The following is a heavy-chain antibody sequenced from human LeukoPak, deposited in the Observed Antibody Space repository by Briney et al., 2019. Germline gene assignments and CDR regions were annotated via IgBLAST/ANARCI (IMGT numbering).Heavy chain of an antibody. CDR3: ARQSGRFLEGPFDY. D-gene: IGHD3-3*01. CDR1: GYSFASFW. CDR2: IYPGDSDT. J-gene: IGHJ4*02. Sequence: GESLKISCKASGYSFASFWIAWVRQMPGKGLEWMGMIYPGDSDTRYSPSFQGQVTISADKSISTAYLQWSSLKASDTAMYYCARQSGRFLEGPFDYWGQGTLVTVSS. V-gene: IGHV5-51*01.